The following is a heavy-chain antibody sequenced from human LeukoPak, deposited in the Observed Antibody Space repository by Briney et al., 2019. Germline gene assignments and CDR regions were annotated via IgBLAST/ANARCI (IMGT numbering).Heavy chain of an antibody. CDR2: IYHSGST. V-gene: IGHV4-30-2*01. CDR1: GGSISSGGYY. J-gene: IGHJ6*02. CDR3: ARDGYYYGSGIPEGGPKHTTRYYYGMDV. Sequence: SETLSLTCTVSGGSISSGGYYWSWIRQPPGKGLEWIGYIYHSGSTYYNPSLKSRVTISVDRSKNQFSLKLSSVTAADTAVYYCARDGYYYGSGIPEGGPKHTTRYYYGMDVWGQGTTVTVSS. D-gene: IGHD3-10*01.